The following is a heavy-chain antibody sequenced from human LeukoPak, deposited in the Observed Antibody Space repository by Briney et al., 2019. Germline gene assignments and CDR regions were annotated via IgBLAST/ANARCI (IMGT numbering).Heavy chain of an antibody. J-gene: IGHJ4*02. CDR2: ISYDGSNK. CDR1: GFTFSNYA. CDR3: ARDSIAHSGGFDY. V-gene: IGHV3-30*04. Sequence: GGSLRLSCAASGFTFSNYAMHWVRQAPGKGLDWVAVISYDGSNKFYADSVKGRFTISRDTSKNALYLQMNSLRLEDTAVYYCARDSIAHSGGFDYWGQGTLVTVSS. D-gene: IGHD2-21*01.